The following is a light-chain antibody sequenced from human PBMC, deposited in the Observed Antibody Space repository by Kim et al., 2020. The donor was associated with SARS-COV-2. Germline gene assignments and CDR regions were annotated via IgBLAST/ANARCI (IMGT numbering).Light chain of an antibody. Sequence: QSALTQPASVSGSPGQSITISCTGTSSDVGSYNYVSWYQQHPGKAPKLMIYDVTNRPSGVSNRFSGSKSGNTASLTISGLQAEDEADYYCSSYTSSNTLVFGTGTKVTVL. CDR3: SSYTSSNTLV. V-gene: IGLV2-14*03. CDR2: DVT. CDR1: SSDVGSYNY. J-gene: IGLJ1*01.